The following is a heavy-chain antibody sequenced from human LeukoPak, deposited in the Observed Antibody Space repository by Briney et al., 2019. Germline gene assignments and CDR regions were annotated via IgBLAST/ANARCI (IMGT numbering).Heavy chain of an antibody. CDR1: GFTFSSYG. V-gene: IGHV3-30*18. D-gene: IGHD3-22*01. CDR3: AKDQRITMIVGTYDY. CDR2: ISYDGSNK. Sequence: GRSLRLSCAASGFTFSSYGMHWVRQAPGKGLEWVAVISYDGSNKYYADSVKGRFTISRDNSKNTLYLQMNSLRAEDTAVYYCAKDQRITMIVGTYDYWGQGTLVTVSS. J-gene: IGHJ4*02.